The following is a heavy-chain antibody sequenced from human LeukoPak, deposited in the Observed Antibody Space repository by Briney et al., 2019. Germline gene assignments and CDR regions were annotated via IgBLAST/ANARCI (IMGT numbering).Heavy chain of an antibody. J-gene: IGHJ4*02. V-gene: IGHV3-53*01. D-gene: IGHD6-6*01. CDR2: IYSTGDT. CDR1: GFIVSSAY. Sequence: PGGSLRLSCAASGFIVSSAYMSWVRQSPGQGLECVSIIYSTGDTYYADSVKGRFTISRDVSKNTVYLQMNSLRAEDTAVYYCARGGRSSELVWGQGTRVTVSS. CDR3: ARGGRSSELV.